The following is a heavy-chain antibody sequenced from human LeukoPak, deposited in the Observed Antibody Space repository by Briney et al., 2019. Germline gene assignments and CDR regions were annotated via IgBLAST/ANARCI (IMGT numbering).Heavy chain of an antibody. CDR3: AREELRVWAFDI. CDR1: GGSITTSNYY. Sequence: SETLSPTCAVSGGSITTSNYYWAWVRQPPGKGLEWIGSIFYSGVTYYNPSLKSRVTISVDTSKNQFSLKLSSVTAADTAVYYCAREELRVWAFDIWGQGTMVTVSS. J-gene: IGHJ3*02. CDR2: IFYSGVT. V-gene: IGHV4-39*07. D-gene: IGHD1-7*01.